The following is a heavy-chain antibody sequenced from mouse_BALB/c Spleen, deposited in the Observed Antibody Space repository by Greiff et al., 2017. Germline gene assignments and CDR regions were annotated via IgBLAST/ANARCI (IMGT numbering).Heavy chain of an antibody. D-gene: IGHD2-10*02. J-gene: IGHJ2*01. Sequence: VKLQQPGAELVKPGASVKLSCKASGYTFTSYWMHWVKQRPGQGLEWIGEINPSNGRTNYNEKFKSKATLTVDKSSSTAYMQLSSLTSEDSAVYYCAREYGNSFDYWGQGTTLTVSS. CDR1: GYTFTSYW. CDR2: INPSNGRT. V-gene: IGHV1S81*02. CDR3: AREYGNSFDY.